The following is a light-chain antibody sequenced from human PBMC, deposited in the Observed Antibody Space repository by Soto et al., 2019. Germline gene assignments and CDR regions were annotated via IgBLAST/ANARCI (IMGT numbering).Light chain of an antibody. Sequence: QLVLTQSPSASASLGASVKLTCTLSSGHSSYAIAWHQQQPEKGPRYLMKLNSDGSHSKGDGIPDRFSGSSSGAERYLTISSRQSEDDADYYCQTWGTGLLVFGGGTKLTVL. V-gene: IGLV4-69*01. J-gene: IGLJ3*02. CDR3: QTWGTGLLV. CDR2: LNSDGSH. CDR1: SGHSSYA.